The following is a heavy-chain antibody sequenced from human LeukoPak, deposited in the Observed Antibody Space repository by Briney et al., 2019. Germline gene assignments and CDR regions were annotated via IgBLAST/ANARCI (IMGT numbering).Heavy chain of an antibody. CDR2: IYHSGST. D-gene: IGHD3-10*01. V-gene: IGHV4-30-2*01. CDR1: GGSMSSGGYS. CDR3: ARVITMVRGVIPAPNWFDP. J-gene: IGHJ5*02. Sequence: SQTLSLTCAVSGGSMSSGGYSWSWIRQPPGKGLEWIGYIYHSGSTYYNPSLKSRVTISVDRSKNQFSLKLSSVTAADTAVYYCARVITMVRGVIPAPNWFDPWGQATLVTVSS.